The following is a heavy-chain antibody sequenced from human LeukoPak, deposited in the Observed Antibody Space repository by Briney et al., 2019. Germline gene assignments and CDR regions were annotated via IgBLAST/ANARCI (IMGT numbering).Heavy chain of an antibody. CDR1: GFTFSSYG. CDR3: ARDIYCGSGSYYDPPAGMDV. J-gene: IGHJ6*02. D-gene: IGHD3-10*01. Sequence: GGSLRLSCAASGFTFSSYGMDWVRQAPGKGLEWVAVTWYDGSNKYYADSVKGRFTISRDNSKNTLYLQMNSLRAEDTAVYYRARDIYCGSGSYYDPPAGMDVWAKGPRSPSP. CDR2: TWYDGSNK. V-gene: IGHV3-33*01.